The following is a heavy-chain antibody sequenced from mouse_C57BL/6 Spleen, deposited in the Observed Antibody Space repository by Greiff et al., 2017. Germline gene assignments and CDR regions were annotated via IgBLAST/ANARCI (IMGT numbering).Heavy chain of an antibody. Sequence: VQLQQSGAELVKPGASVKISCKASGYAFSSYWMNWVKQRPGKGLEWIGQIYPGDGDTNYNGKFKGKATLTADKSSSTAYMQLSSLTSEDSAVXFCARSLITTVVDAYWGQGTLVTVSA. J-gene: IGHJ3*01. CDR3: ARSLITTVVDAY. V-gene: IGHV1-80*01. CDR2: IYPGDGDT. CDR1: GYAFSSYW. D-gene: IGHD1-1*01.